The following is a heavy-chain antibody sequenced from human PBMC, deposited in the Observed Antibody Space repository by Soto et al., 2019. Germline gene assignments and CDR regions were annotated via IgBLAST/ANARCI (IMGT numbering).Heavy chain of an antibody. J-gene: IGHJ4*02. V-gene: IGHV1-18*01. Sequence: ASLKGSCKASVGTISNSVIRWVRQAPGHGLEWMGGIIAHIGTAHYAQKLQGRVTMTTDTSTSTAYMELRTLRSDDTAVYYWARDMEQQLVHYWGQGTLVTAS. CDR3: ARDMEQQLVHY. CDR2: IIAHIGTA. D-gene: IGHD6-13*01. CDR1: VGTISNSV.